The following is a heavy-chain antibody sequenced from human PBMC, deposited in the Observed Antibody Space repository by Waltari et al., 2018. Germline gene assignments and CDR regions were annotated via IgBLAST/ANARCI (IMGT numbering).Heavy chain of an antibody. D-gene: IGHD1-1*01. V-gene: IGHV1-18*01. CDR1: GYNFRPYG. Sequence: QGQLLQSGAEVKKPGASVTVSCKASGYNFRPYGISWVRQAPGQGLEWMGWIHPYNGNTNYEQMVQDSVTWTTDTSTSTAYMELRSLTSADTAVYYCARVRASGGNSAFDIWGQGTMVTVSS. J-gene: IGHJ3*02. CDR3: ARVRASGGNSAFDI. CDR2: IHPYNGNT.